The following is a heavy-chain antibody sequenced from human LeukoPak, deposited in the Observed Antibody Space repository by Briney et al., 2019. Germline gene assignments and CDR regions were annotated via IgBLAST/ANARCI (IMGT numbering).Heavy chain of an antibody. V-gene: IGHV3-30*18. CDR3: AKDKYSGTWYWLDP. CDR2: ISYDGGNK. CDR1: GFTFSTYA. Sequence: GGSLRLSCAASGFTFSTYAMHWVRQAPGRALEWVAVISYDGGNKQYADSVKGRFIISRDNSKNTLFLQLNSLRAEYTAVYYCAKDKYSGTWYWLDPWGQGTLVTVSS. D-gene: IGHD5-12*01. J-gene: IGHJ5*02.